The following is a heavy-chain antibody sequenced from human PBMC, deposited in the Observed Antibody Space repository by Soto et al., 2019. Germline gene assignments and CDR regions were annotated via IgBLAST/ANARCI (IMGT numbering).Heavy chain of an antibody. CDR3: ARVALGDLGN. Sequence: GGSLRLSCAGSGFTFSSYGMHWVRQAPGKGLVWVSRISGDGSSISYADSVKGRFTISRDNAKNTVYLQMNSLGPEDTAVYYCARVALGDLGNWGQGTLVTVSS. D-gene: IGHD3-10*01. CDR2: ISGDGSSI. V-gene: IGHV3-74*01. CDR1: GFTFSSYG. J-gene: IGHJ4*02.